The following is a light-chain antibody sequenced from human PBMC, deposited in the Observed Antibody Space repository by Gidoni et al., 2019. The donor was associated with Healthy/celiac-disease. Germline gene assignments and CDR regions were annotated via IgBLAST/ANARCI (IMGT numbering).Light chain of an antibody. CDR1: QSISSY. Sequence: DIQMTQSPSSLSASVGDRVTITCRASQSISSYFNWYQQKPGKAPKLLIYAASSLQSGVPSRFSGSGSGTDFTLTISSLQPEDFATYYCQQSYSTPPCTFGQGTKLEIK. J-gene: IGKJ2*02. CDR3: QQSYSTPPCT. CDR2: AAS. V-gene: IGKV1-39*01.